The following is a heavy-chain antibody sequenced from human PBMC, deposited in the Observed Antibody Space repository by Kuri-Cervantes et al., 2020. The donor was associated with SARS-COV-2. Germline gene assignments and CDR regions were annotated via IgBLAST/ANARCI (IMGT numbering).Heavy chain of an antibody. Sequence: SETLSLTCTVSGGSISSYYWSWIRQPPGKGLEWIGYIYYSGSTNYNPSLKSRVTISVDTSKNQFSLKLRSVTAADTAVYYCAGWNSGSYEYFDYWGQGTLVTVSS. V-gene: IGHV4-59*01. D-gene: IGHD1-26*01. J-gene: IGHJ4*02. CDR1: GGSISSYY. CDR3: AGWNSGSYEYFDY. CDR2: IYYSGST.